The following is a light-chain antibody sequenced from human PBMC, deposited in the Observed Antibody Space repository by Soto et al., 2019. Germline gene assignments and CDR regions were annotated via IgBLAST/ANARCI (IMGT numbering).Light chain of an antibody. J-gene: IGKJ2*01. V-gene: IGKV1-39*01. CDR2: AAS. Sequence: DIQMTQSPSSLSASIGDRVTITCWASQSMSSYLNWYQQKPGKAPKLLISAASTLQSGVPSRFSGSGSGTDFTLTISSLQPEDFATYYCQQSYSTPYTFGQGTKLEIK. CDR3: QQSYSTPYT. CDR1: QSMSSY.